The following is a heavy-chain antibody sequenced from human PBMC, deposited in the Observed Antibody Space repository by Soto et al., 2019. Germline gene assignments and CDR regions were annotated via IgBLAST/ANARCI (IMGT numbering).Heavy chain of an antibody. CDR3: ARDREYCSGGSHGCDWFDP. CDR2: IVVGSGNT. Sequence: SVKVSCKASGFTFTSSAMQWVRQARGQRLEWIGWIVVGSGNTNYAQKFQGRVTITADESTSTAYMELSSLRSEDTAVYYCARDREYCSGGSHGCDWFDPWGQGTLVTVSS. D-gene: IGHD2-15*01. CDR1: GFTFTSSA. V-gene: IGHV1-58*02. J-gene: IGHJ5*02.